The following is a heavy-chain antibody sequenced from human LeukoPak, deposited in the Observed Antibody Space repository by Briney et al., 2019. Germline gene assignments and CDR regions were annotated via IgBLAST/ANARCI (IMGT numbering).Heavy chain of an antibody. CDR2: IIDDGSST. CDR3: ARVDSGGYYSNRGHFDY. Sequence: GGSLRLSCATSGFTFNRNVMSWVRQPPGKGLEWVSAIIDDGSSTYYADSVRGRFTISRDNSKNTVYLQMNNLRAADTAVYYCARVDSGGYYSNRGHFDYWGQGTLVTVSS. J-gene: IGHJ4*02. D-gene: IGHD3-22*01. V-gene: IGHV3-23*01. CDR1: GFTFNRNV.